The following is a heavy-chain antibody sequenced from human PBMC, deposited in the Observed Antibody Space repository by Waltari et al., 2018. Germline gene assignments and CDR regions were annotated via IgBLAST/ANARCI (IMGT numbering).Heavy chain of an antibody. D-gene: IGHD1-1*01. V-gene: IGHV4-39*07. CDR2: IHYTGST. Sequence: QLQLQESGPGLVKPSETLSLTCTVSGGSNSNGDYHWGWVRQPPGKGLEWISTIHYTGSTYYNPSLKSRLTISVDTSKNQFSLKLSSVTAADTAVYHCMRDQRSTVLDWGQGTLVTVSS. CDR3: MRDQRSTVLD. J-gene: IGHJ4*02. CDR1: GGSNSNGDYH.